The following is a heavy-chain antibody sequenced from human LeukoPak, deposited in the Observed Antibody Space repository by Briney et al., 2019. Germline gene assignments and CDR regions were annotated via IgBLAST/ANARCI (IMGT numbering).Heavy chain of an antibody. J-gene: IGHJ4*02. Sequence: GGSLRLSCAASGFTFSVYSMNWVRQAPGKGLEWVSYISSSSSTIHYVDSVKGRFTISRDDAKNSLYLQMNNLRAEDTAVYYCARDLYPGYWGQGTLVTVSS. D-gene: IGHD3-16*01. V-gene: IGHV3-48*01. CDR3: ARDLYPGY. CDR2: ISSSSSTI. CDR1: GFTFSVYS.